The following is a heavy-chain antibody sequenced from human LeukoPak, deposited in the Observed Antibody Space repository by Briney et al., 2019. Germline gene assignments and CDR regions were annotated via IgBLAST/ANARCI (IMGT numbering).Heavy chain of an antibody. CDR1: GFTFSNAW. CDR2: IKSKTDGGTT. D-gene: IGHD3-22*01. Sequence: PGGSLRLSCAASGFTFSNAWMSWVRQAPGKGLEWVGRIKSKTDGGTTDYAAPVKGRFTTSRDDSKNTLYLQMNSLKTEDTAVYYCTTPSDSSPNEVHYYYYGMDVWGQGTTVTVSS. J-gene: IGHJ6*02. CDR3: TTPSDSSPNEVHYYYYGMDV. V-gene: IGHV3-15*01.